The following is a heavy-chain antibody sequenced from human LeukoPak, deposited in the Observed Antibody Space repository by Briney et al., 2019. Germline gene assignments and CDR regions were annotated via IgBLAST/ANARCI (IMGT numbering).Heavy chain of an antibody. CDR3: ARGRFMVRGVITLDY. CDR2: IIPIFGTA. V-gene: IGHV1-69*05. D-gene: IGHD3-10*01. CDR1: GGTFSSYA. J-gene: IGHJ4*02. Sequence: SVKVSCKASGGTFSSYAISWVRQAPGQGLEWMGRIIPIFGTANYAQKFQGRVTITTDESTSTAYMGLSSLRSEDTAVYYCARGRFMVRGVITLDYWGQGTLVTVSS.